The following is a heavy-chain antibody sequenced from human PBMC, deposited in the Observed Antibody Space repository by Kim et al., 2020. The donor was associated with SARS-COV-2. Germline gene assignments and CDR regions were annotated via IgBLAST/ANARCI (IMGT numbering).Heavy chain of an antibody. CDR3: ARHAWFDR. J-gene: IGHJ5*02. CDR2: LFSDSRT. V-gene: IGHV3-53*01. CDR1: GFTVSADN. Sequence: GGSLRFSCAASGFTVSADNMSWVRQAPGKGLEWVSLLFSDSRTFYADSVKGRLTISRDDSRNTVYLEMNSIRPEDTAAYYCARHAWFDRWGHGTQATVSS.